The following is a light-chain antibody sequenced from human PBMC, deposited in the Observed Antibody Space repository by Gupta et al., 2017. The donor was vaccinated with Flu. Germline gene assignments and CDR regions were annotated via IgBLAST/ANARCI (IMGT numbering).Light chain of an antibody. CDR3: ASYTTKSTWV. Sequence: QSALTQPASVSGSPGQSITISCTGTSIDVGYYNYVAWFQQHPGKAPKLVIYGVDNRPSGVSDRFSGSKSGNTASLTISGLQTEDEADYYCASYTTKSTWVFGGGTILTVL. J-gene: IGLJ3*02. CDR1: SIDVGYYNY. V-gene: IGLV2-14*01. CDR2: GVD.